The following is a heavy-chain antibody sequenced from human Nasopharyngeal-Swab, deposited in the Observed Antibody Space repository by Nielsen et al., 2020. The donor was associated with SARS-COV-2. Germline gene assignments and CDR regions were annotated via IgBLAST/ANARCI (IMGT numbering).Heavy chain of an antibody. CDR2: IYYSGST. J-gene: IGHJ6*03. D-gene: IGHD3-10*01. CDR3: ARGYGSGSYSYMDV. Sequence: SETLSLTCTVSGGSISSGGYYWSWIRPHPGKGLEWIGYIYYSGSTNYNPSLKSRVTISVDTSKNQFSLKLSSVTAADTAVYYCARGYGSGSYSYMDVWGKGTTVTVSS. V-gene: IGHV4-61*08. CDR1: GGSISSGGYY.